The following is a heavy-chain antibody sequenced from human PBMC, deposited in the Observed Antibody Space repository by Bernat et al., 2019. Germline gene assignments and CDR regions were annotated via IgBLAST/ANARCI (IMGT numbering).Heavy chain of an antibody. J-gene: IGHJ3*02. CDR2: ISSSGSTI. CDR3: ARAIMITFGGAAFDI. CDR1: GFTFSSYE. D-gene: IGHD3-16*01. Sequence: EVQLVESGGGLVQPGGSLRLSCAASGFTFSSYEMNWVRQAPRKGLEWVSYISSSGSTIYYADSVKGRFTISRDNAKNSLYLQMNSLRAEDTAVYYCARAIMITFGGAAFDIWGQGTMVTVSS. V-gene: IGHV3-48*03.